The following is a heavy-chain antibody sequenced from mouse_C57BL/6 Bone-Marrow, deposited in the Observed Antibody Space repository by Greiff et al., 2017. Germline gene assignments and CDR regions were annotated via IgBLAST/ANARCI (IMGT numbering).Heavy chain of an antibody. CDR1: GFSLTSYG. CDR2: IWSGGST. CDR3: AKGIYYYGSSYVGYAMDY. J-gene: IGHJ4*01. Sequence: VKLQESGPGLVQPSQSLSITCTVSGFSLTSYGVHWVRQPPGKGLEWLGVIWSGGSTDYNAAFISRLSISKDNSKSQVFFKMNSLQADDTAIYYCAKGIYYYGSSYVGYAMDYWGQGTSVTVSS. D-gene: IGHD1-1*01. V-gene: IGHV2-4*01.